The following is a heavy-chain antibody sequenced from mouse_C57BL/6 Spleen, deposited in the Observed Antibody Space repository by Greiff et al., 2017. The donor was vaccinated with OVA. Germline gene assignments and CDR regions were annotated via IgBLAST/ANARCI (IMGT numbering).Heavy chain of an antibody. V-gene: IGHV1-74*04. J-gene: IGHJ3*01. CDR1: GYTFTSYW. Sequence: VKLKQPGAELVKPGASVKVSCKASGYTFTSYWMHWVKQRPGQGLEWIGRIHPSDSDTNYNQKFKGKATLTVDKSSSTAYMQLSSLTSEDSAVYYCAIGSSGYGWFAYWGQGTLVTVSA. D-gene: IGHD3-2*02. CDR2: IHPSDSDT. CDR3: AIGSSGYGWFAY.